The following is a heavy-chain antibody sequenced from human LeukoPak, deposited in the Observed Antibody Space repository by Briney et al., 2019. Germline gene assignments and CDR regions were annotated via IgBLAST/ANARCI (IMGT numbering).Heavy chain of an antibody. Sequence: ASVKVSCKASGGTFGSYTISWVRQAPGQGLEWMGGIIPIFGTANYAQKFQGRVTITADESTSTAYMELSSLRSEDTAVYYCARGCSGGSCHNDYYYYGMDVWGKGTTVTVSS. CDR3: ARGCSGGSCHNDYYYYGMDV. CDR2: IIPIFGTA. D-gene: IGHD2-15*01. CDR1: GGTFGSYT. J-gene: IGHJ6*04. V-gene: IGHV1-69*13.